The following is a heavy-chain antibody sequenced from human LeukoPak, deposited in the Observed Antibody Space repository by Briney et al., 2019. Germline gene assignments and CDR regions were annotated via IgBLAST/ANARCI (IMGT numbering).Heavy chain of an antibody. J-gene: IGHJ4*02. D-gene: IGHD1-1*01. CDR1: GFTFSSHW. Sequence: TGGSLRLSCAASGFTFSSHWMHWVRQAPGEGLFWVSRINSDGSITTYADSAQGRFTISRDNAKNTLYLQMNSLRVEDTAVYYCARDFNWNPPDYWGQGTLVTVSS. CDR2: INSDGSIT. V-gene: IGHV3-74*01. CDR3: ARDFNWNPPDY.